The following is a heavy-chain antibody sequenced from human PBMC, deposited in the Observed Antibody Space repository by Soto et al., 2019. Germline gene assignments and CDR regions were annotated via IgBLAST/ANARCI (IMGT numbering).Heavy chain of an antibody. Sequence: SETLSLTCAVYGGSFSGYYWSRIRQPPGKGLEWIGEINHSGSTNYNPSLKSRVTISVDTSKNQFSLKLSSVTAADTAVYYCARRRGVVISYYYYGMDVWGQGTTVTVSS. CDR1: GGSFSGYY. CDR2: INHSGST. CDR3: ARRRGVVISYYYYGMDV. D-gene: IGHD3-3*01. V-gene: IGHV4-34*01. J-gene: IGHJ6*02.